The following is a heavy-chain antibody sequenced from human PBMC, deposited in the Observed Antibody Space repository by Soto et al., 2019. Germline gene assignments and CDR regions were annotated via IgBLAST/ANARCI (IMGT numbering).Heavy chain of an antibody. V-gene: IGHV1-69*12. J-gene: IGHJ6*02. CDR2: IIPIFGTA. Sequence: QVQLVQSGAEVKRPGSSVKVSCKASGGTFNNYATSWVRQAPGRGLEWMGGIIPIFGTANYPQKFQGRVTITADESTNTAYMEVRSLRSEDTAVYFCATGNYYDSSGYYGDFYYGMDVWGQGTTVTVS. CDR1: GGTFNNYA. D-gene: IGHD3-22*01. CDR3: ATGNYYDSSGYYGDFYYGMDV.